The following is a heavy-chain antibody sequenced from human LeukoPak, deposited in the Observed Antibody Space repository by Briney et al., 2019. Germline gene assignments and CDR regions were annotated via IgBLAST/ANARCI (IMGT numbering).Heavy chain of an antibody. CDR2: IDPNSGGT. Sequence: ASVKVSCKASGYTFTGYYMYWVRQAPGQGLEWMGWIDPNSGGTNYAQKFQGRVTMTRDTSISTAYMELSRLRSDDTAVYYCARDQAGATYYYYYGMDVWGQGTTVTVSS. J-gene: IGHJ6*02. CDR3: ARDQAGATYYYYYGMDV. CDR1: GYTFTGYY. V-gene: IGHV1-2*02. D-gene: IGHD1-26*01.